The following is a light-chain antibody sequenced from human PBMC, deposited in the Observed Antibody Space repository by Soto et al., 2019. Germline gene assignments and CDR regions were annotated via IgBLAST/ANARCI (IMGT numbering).Light chain of an antibody. CDR1: QSINNY. V-gene: IGKV1-39*01. CDR3: QQGYSTVALT. Sequence: DIQMTQSPSSLSASVGDRVTITCRASQSINNYLNWYQQKSGRAPKLLINAASSLQSGVPSRFSGSGSGTDFTLTINGLQAEDFATYYCQQGYSTVALTFGGGTKVEIK. J-gene: IGKJ4*01. CDR2: AAS.